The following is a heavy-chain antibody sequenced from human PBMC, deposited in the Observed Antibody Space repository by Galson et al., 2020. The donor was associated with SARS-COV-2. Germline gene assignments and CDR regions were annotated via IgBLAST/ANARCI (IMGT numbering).Heavy chain of an antibody. V-gene: IGHV3-23*01. CDR2: ISGSGVST. D-gene: IGHD3-22*01. CDR1: GFTFDNYA. J-gene: IGHJ4*02. CDR3: AKDLRVLLPRGFDC. Sequence: GGSLRLSCAASGFTFDNYAMNWVRQAPGKGLEWVSGISGSGVSTYYADSVKGRFTISRDNSKNTLYLQINSLRAEDTAVYYCAKDLRVLLPRGFDCWGQGTLVTVSS.